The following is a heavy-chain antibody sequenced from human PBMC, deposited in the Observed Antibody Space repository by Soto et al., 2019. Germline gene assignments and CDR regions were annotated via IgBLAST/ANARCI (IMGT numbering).Heavy chain of an antibody. J-gene: IGHJ6*02. Sequence: PXESLKISCKGSGYSFTSYWISWVRQMPGKGLEWMGRIDPSDSYTNYSPSFQGHVTISADKSISTAYLQWSSLKAADTAMYYCARQVVATMPPHYYYYGMDVWGQGTTVTVSS. CDR2: IDPSDSYT. D-gene: IGHD5-12*01. V-gene: IGHV5-10-1*01. CDR3: ARQVVATMPPHYYYYGMDV. CDR1: GYSFTSYW.